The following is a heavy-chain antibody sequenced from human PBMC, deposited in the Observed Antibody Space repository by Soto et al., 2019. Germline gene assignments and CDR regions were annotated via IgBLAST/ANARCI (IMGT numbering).Heavy chain of an antibody. D-gene: IGHD3-10*02. CDR2: IYPGDADT. CDR3: AASMFYYGMDV. CDR1: GYTFTNYW. Sequence: PGEALKISCKGSGYTFTNYWIGWVRQMPGKGPEWMGIIYPGDADTKYNPSFQDQVTISADKSITTTHLQWSSLKASDTAIYYCAASMFYYGMDVWGQGTTVTVSS. V-gene: IGHV5-51*01. J-gene: IGHJ6*02.